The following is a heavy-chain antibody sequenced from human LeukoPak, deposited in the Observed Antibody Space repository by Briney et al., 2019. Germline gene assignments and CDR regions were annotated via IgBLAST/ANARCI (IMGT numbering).Heavy chain of an antibody. J-gene: IGHJ4*02. CDR2: MNPNSGNA. V-gene: IGHV1-8*01. Sequence: ASVKVSCKASGYTFTSYDINWVRQAPGQGLEWMGWMNPNSGNAGYAQKFQGRVTMTRNTSISTAYMELSSLRSEDTAVYYCARARGRSSTSCYGYWGQGTLVTVSS. D-gene: IGHD2-2*01. CDR3: ARARGRSSTSCYGY. CDR1: GYTFTSYD.